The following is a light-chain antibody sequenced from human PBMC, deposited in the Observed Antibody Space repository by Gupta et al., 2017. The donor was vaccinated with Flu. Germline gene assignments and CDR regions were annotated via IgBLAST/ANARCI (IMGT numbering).Light chain of an antibody. CDR2: AAS. CDR3: QKYNSAPRA. CDR1: KEIINY. Sequence: PPSLSAASGDGVTTTCRAGKEIINYLAWYQQKPGKVPKLLIYAASTLQTGVPSRFSGSGSGTEFTLTISSLQPEDVATYYCQKYNSAPRAFGQGTRLEIK. V-gene: IGKV1-27*01. J-gene: IGKJ5*01.